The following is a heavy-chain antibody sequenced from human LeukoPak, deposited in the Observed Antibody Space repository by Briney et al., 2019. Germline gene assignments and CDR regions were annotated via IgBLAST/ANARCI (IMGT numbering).Heavy chain of an antibody. Sequence: ASVKVSCKASGGTFSSYAISWVRQAPGQGLEWMGRIIPIFGTANYAQKFQGRVTITTDESTSTAYMELSSLRSEDTAVYYCATSRLGYCSGGSCYSLDYWGQGTLVTVSS. V-gene: IGHV1-69*05. J-gene: IGHJ4*02. D-gene: IGHD2-15*01. CDR2: IIPIFGTA. CDR3: ATSRLGYCSGGSCYSLDY. CDR1: GGTFSSYA.